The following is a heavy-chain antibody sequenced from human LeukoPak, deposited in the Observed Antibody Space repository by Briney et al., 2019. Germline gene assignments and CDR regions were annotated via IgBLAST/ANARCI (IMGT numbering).Heavy chain of an antibody. CDR1: GFTFSSCG. J-gene: IGHJ4*02. V-gene: IGHV3-23*01. CDR2: ISGSGSST. D-gene: IGHD3-22*01. Sequence: GGTLRLSCAASGFTFSSCGMSWVRQAPGKGLEWVSAISGSGSSTYYADSVKGRFTISRDNSKNTLYLQMNSLRAEDTAVYYCAKKGFDSSAYYFDYWGQGTLVTVSS. CDR3: AKKGFDSSAYYFDY.